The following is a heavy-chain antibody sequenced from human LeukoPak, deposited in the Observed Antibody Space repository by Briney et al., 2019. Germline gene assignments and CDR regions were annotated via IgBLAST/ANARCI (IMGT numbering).Heavy chain of an antibody. CDR2: ITTSDSTI. CDR1: GFTFSTYR. Sequence: PGGSLRLSCAASGFTFSTYRMNWVRQAPGKGLEGVSYITTSDSTIDYADSVRGRFTISRDNVKNLLYLEMNSLRAEDTAVYYCARVADSSGFYEAFDYWGQGTLVTVSS. V-gene: IGHV3-48*01. CDR3: ARVADSSGFYEAFDY. J-gene: IGHJ4*02. D-gene: IGHD3-22*01.